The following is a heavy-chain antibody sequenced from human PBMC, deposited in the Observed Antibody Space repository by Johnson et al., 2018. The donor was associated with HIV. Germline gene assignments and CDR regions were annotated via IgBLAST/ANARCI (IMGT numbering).Heavy chain of an antibody. CDR1: GFTFDDYG. CDR2: INWNGGST. J-gene: IGHJ3*02. V-gene: IGHV3-20*04. CDR3: VRGYYYDSGGYYDAFDI. Sequence: VQLVESGGGVVRPGGSLRLSCAASGFTFDDYGMSWVRQVPGKGLEWVSGINWNGGSTDYAAFVKGRFPISRDNAKNSLYLQMNSLRAEDTALYYCVRGYYYDSGGYYDAFDIWGQGTMVTVSS. D-gene: IGHD3-22*01.